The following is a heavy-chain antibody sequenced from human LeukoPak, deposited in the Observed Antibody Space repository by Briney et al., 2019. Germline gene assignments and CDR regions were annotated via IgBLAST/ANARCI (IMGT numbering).Heavy chain of an antibody. D-gene: IGHD1-1*01. V-gene: IGHV3-66*02. J-gene: IGHJ4*02. Sequence: TGGSLRLTCAASGLTVSSNYMTWVRQAPGKGLEWVSVIYSGGSTYYADSVKGRFTISRDNYKNTVYLQMNSLRVEDTAVYCCARDPYNWNYIDYWGQGTLVTVSS. CDR3: ARDPYNWNYIDY. CDR1: GLTVSSNY. CDR2: IYSGGST.